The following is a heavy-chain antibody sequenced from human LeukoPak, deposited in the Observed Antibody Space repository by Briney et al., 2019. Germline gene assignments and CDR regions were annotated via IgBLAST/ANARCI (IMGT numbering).Heavy chain of an antibody. CDR2: IYYSGST. J-gene: IGHJ3*02. CDR1: GGSISSSSYY. D-gene: IGHD4-17*01. V-gene: IGHV4-39*01. Sequence: SETLSLTCTVSGGSISSSSYYWGWIRQPPGKGLEWIGSIYYSGSTYYNPSLKSRVTISVDTSKNQFSLKLSSVTAADTAVYYCARPSPSYGDYAYVAFDIWGQGTMVTVSS. CDR3: ARPSPSYGDYAYVAFDI.